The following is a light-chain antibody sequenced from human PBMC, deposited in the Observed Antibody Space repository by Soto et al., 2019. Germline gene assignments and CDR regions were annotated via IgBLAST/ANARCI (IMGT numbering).Light chain of an antibody. J-gene: IGKJ1*01. CDR2: GAS. CDR1: QGISSN. Sequence: IVMTQSPVTLSVSAGERVTLTCRASQGISSNLAWYQQKPGQAPSLLIYGASTRATGIPARFSGTGSGTDFTLTISSLQSEDFALYYCQQYNDWPLTFGQGTKVDI. V-gene: IGKV3-15*01. CDR3: QQYNDWPLT.